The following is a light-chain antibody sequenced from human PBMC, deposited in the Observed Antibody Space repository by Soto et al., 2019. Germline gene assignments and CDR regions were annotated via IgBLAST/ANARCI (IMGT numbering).Light chain of an antibody. CDR3: CSYAGSYSVV. CDR1: SSDVGAYNY. J-gene: IGLJ2*01. V-gene: IGLV2-11*01. CDR2: DVT. Sequence: QSALTQPRSVSGSPGQSVTISCTGTSSDVGAYNYVSWYQQYPGKAPKLLISDVTKRPPGVPDRFPGSKSGNTASLTISGLQAEDEAAYYCCSYAGSYSVVFGGGTKLTVL.